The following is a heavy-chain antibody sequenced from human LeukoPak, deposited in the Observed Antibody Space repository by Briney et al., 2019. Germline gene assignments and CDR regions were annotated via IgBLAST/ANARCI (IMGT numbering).Heavy chain of an antibody. V-gene: IGHV4-38-2*02. Sequence: PSETLSLTCTVSGGSISSYYWGWIRQPPGKGLEWIGSIYHSGSTYYNPSLKSRVTISVDTSKNQFSLKLSSVTAADTAVYYCASFEYSSSKGWGQGTMVTVSS. CDR1: GGSISSYY. J-gene: IGHJ3*01. D-gene: IGHD6-6*01. CDR2: IYHSGST. CDR3: ASFEYSSSKG.